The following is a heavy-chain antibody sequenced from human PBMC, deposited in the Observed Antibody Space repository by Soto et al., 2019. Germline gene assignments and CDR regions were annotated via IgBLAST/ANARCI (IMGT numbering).Heavy chain of an antibody. V-gene: IGHV4-59*01. D-gene: IGHD3-3*02. J-gene: IGHJ5*01. CDR2: IYYSGRT. CDR3: ARERRGLIFGGFDP. CDR1: GVSINSYY. Sequence: SETLSLTCTVSGVSINSYYWTWIRQPPGKGLEWIGYIYYSGRTNYNPSLKSRVTISLDTSKNQFSLKLTSVTAADTAVYYCARERRGLIFGGFDPWGQGTLVTASS.